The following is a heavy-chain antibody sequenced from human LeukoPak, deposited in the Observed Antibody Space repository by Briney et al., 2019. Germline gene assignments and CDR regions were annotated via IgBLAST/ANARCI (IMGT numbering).Heavy chain of an antibody. CDR3: ARPSDYGDYNYYYYYMDV. J-gene: IGHJ6*03. Sequence: GGSLRLSCAASGFTFDRFTIHWVRQTPGKGLEWVSLINRRGHTFYADSVKGRFTISRDNAKNSLYLQMNSLRAEDTAVYYCARPSDYGDYNYYYYYMDVWGKGTTVTVSS. CDR1: GFTFDRFT. V-gene: IGHV3-21*01. D-gene: IGHD4-17*01. CDR2: INRRGHT.